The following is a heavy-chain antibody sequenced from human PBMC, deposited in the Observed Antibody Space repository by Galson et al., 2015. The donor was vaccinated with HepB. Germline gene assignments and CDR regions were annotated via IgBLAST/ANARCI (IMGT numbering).Heavy chain of an antibody. D-gene: IGHD5-18*01. CDR1: GFTFSSYA. J-gene: IGHJ4*02. CDR3: ATGGYSYGPFDY. Sequence: SLRLSCAASGFTFSSYAMHWVRQAPGKGLEWVAVISYDGSNKYYADSVKGRFTISRDNSKNTLCLQMNSLRAEDTAVYYCATGGYSYGPFDYWGQGTLVTVSS. V-gene: IGHV3-30*04. CDR2: ISYDGSNK.